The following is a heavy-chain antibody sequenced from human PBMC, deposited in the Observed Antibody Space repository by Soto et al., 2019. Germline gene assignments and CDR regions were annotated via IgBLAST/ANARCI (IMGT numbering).Heavy chain of an antibody. V-gene: IGHV1-69*06. D-gene: IGHD3-3*01. CDR1: GGTFSSYA. CDR3: ARWCYDFWSGYYRRDYYYGMDV. J-gene: IGHJ6*02. Sequence: ASVKVSCKASGGTFSSYAISWVRQAPGQGLEWMGGIIPIFGTANYAQKFQGRVTITADKSTSTAYMELSSLRSEDTAVYYCARWCYDFWSGYYRRDYYYGMDVWGQGTTVTVSS. CDR2: IIPIFGTA.